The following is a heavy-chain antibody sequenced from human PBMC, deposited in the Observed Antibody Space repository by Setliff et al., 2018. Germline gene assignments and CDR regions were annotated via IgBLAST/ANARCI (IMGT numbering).Heavy chain of an antibody. V-gene: IGHV1-8*02. CDR3: ARSGGSSWQTKLDY. J-gene: IGHJ4*02. CDR1: GGTFNTYG. Sequence: GASVKVSCKASGGTFNTYGITWVRQATGQGLEWMGWMNPTSGNTGYAQKFQGRVTMTRDTSASTAYMELSSLRSEDMAVYYCARSGGSSWQTKLDYWGQGTLVTVSS. D-gene: IGHD6-13*01. CDR2: MNPTSGNT.